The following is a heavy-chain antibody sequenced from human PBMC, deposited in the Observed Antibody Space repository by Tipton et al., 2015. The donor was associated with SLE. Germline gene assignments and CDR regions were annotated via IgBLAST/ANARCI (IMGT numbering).Heavy chain of an antibody. CDR1: GFTLSSYS. J-gene: IGHJ6*02. V-gene: IGHV3-48*01. CDR3: ARDRESSSGTSYYNYAMDV. Sequence: SLRLSCAASGFTLSSYSMNWVRQAPGKGLKWVSYISSSSSTIYYADSVKGRFTISRDNAKNSLYLQMNSLRAEDTAVYYCARDRESSSGTSYYNYAMDVWGQGTTVAVSS. CDR2: ISSSSSTI. D-gene: IGHD6-13*01.